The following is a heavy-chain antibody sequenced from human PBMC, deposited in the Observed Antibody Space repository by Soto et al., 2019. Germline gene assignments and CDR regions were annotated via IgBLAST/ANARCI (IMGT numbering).Heavy chain of an antibody. Sequence: QVQLVQSGAEVKKPGASVKVSCKASGYTFTSYYMHWVRQAPGQGLEWMGIINPSGGSTSYAQKFRGRVTMTRDTSTSTVYMELSSLRSEDTAVYYCARGHCSGGSCYSIDYWGQGTLVTVSS. J-gene: IGHJ4*02. CDR2: INPSGGST. D-gene: IGHD2-15*01. CDR1: GYTFTSYY. V-gene: IGHV1-46*01. CDR3: ARGHCSGGSCYSIDY.